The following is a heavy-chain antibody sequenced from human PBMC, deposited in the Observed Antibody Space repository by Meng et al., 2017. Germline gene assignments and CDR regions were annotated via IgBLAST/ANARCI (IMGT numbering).Heavy chain of an antibody. J-gene: IGHJ4*02. V-gene: IGHV6-1*01. CDR3: ARGWLKSAFDY. D-gene: IGHD5-24*01. CDR1: GDSVSRDIG. CDR2: TYYRTKWYN. Sequence: SETLSLTCAISGDSVSRDIGWNWIRQSPSRGLEWLGRTYYRTKWYNDYAVSVKSRITIKSDTCKNKFSLQLNSVTPEDTAVYYCARGWLKSAFDYWGQGTLVTVSS.